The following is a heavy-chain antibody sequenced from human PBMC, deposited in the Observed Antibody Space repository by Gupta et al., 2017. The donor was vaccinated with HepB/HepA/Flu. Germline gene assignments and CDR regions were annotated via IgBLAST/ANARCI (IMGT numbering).Heavy chain of an antibody. J-gene: IGHJ4*02. CDR3: AREQEGGGFDY. CDR2: IYHSGST. D-gene: IGHD3-16*01. Sequence: QLQLQESGSGLVKPSQTLSLTCAVSGGSISSGGYSWSWIRQPPGKGLGWIGYIYHSGSTYYNPSLKSRVPISVDRSKNQFSLKLSSVTAADTAVYYWAREQEGGGFDYWGQGTLVTVSS. CDR1: GGSISSGGYS. V-gene: IGHV4-30-2*01.